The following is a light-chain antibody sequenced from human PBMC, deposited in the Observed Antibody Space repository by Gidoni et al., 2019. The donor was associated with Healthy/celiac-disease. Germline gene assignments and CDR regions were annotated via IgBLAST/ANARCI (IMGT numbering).Light chain of an antibody. Sequence: SYELPQPPSVSVSPGQTASITCSGDKLGDKYACWYQQKPGQSPVLVIYQDSKRPSGIPERFSGSNSGNTATLTISGTQAMDEADYYGQAWDSSTGVFGGGTKLTVL. CDR3: QAWDSSTGV. CDR2: QDS. CDR1: KLGDKY. V-gene: IGLV3-1*01. J-gene: IGLJ2*01.